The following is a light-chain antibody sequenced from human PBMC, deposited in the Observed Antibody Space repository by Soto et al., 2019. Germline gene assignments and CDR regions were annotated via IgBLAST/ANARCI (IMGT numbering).Light chain of an antibody. CDR2: GAS. CDR1: QSVSSN. J-gene: IGKJ5*01. Sequence: EIVMTQSPATLSVSPGERATLSCRASQSVSSNLAWYQHKPGQAPRLLIFGASTRATGIPARFSGSGSGTEFNLTISSLQSEDFAVYYCQQYNNYVTFGQGTRLEIQ. CDR3: QQYNNYVT. V-gene: IGKV3-15*01.